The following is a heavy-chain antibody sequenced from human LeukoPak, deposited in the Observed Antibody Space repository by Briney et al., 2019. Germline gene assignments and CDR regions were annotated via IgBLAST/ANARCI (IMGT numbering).Heavy chain of an antibody. CDR1: GFTFSSYG. Sequence: HAGRSLRLSCAASGFTFSSYGMHWVRQAPGEGLEWVAVISYDVGKKYYADSVKGRFTISRDNSKNTLYLQMNSLRVEDTAVYYCARDFRVVRGVIDDYWGQGTLVIVSS. V-gene: IGHV3-30*03. J-gene: IGHJ4*02. CDR2: ISYDVGKK. CDR3: ARDFRVVRGVIDDY. D-gene: IGHD3-10*01.